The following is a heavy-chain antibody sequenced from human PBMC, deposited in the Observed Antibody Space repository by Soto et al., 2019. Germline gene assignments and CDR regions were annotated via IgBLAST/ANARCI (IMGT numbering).Heavy chain of an antibody. CDR1: GFTFSSYA. CDR2: ISGSGGST. Sequence: GGSLRLSCAASGFTFSSYAMSWVRQAPGKGLEWVSAISGSGGSTYYADSVKGRFTISRDNSKNTLYLQMNSLRAEDTAVYYCAKEFGRVGHVFDVWAPTPYYYYMDVWGKGTTVTVSS. J-gene: IGHJ6*03. D-gene: IGHD3-10*02. V-gene: IGHV3-23*01. CDR3: AKEFGRVGHVFDVWAPTPYYYYMDV.